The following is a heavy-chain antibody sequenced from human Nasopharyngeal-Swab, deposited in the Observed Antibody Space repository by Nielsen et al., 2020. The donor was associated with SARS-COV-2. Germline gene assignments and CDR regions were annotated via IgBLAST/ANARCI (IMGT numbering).Heavy chain of an antibody. CDR1: GYTFTSYA. D-gene: IGHD1-26*01. CDR3: ARWRVGGSYSGYYYYYMDV. CDR2: INAGNGNT. Sequence: ASVKVSCKASGYTFTSYAMHWVRQAPGQRLEWMGWINAGNGNTKYSQKFQGRVTITRDTSASTAYMELSSLRSEDTAVYHCARWRVGGSYSGYYYYYMDVWGKGTTVTVSS. J-gene: IGHJ6*03. V-gene: IGHV1-3*01.